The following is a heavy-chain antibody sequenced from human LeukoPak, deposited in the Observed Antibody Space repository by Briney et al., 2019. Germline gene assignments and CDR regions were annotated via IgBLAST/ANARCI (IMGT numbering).Heavy chain of an antibody. CDR2: IGGSGGST. J-gene: IGHJ4*02. CDR1: GFTFSSYA. CDR3: AKAQQWLVLSYFDY. Sequence: GGSLRLSCAASGFTFSSYAMSWVRQAPGKGLEWVSAIGGSGGSTYYADSVKGRFTISRDNSKNTLYLQMNSLRAEDTAVYYCAKAQQWLVLSYFDYWGQGTLVTVSS. V-gene: IGHV3-23*01. D-gene: IGHD6-19*01.